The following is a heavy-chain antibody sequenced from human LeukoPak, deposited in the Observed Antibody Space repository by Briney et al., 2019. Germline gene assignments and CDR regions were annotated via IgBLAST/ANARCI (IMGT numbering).Heavy chain of an antibody. CDR2: IYTSGST. V-gene: IGHV4-61*02. CDR1: GGSISSGSYY. J-gene: IGHJ4*02. CDR3: ASSGWYLSSFN. Sequence: SETLSLTCTVSGGSISSGSYYWSLIRQPAGRGLEWIGRIYTSGSTNYNPSFKSRVTISVDTSKNQFSLKLSSVTAADTAVYYCASSGWYLSSFNWGQGTLVTVSS. D-gene: IGHD6-19*01.